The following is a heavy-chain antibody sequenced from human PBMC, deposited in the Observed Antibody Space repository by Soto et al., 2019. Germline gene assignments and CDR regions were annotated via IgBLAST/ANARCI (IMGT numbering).Heavy chain of an antibody. J-gene: IGHJ5*02. CDR2: IFHGGTS. CDR3: GRHKAWEDSFAP. CDR1: GGSISSTSDC. Sequence: QLQLQESGPGLVKPSETLSLSCTVSGGSISSTSDCWGWARQPPGKGREWIGCIFHGGTSFYSPSLKSRVALFVDTSKDQFSLKLSSVPDAETAGDYGGRHKAWEDSFAPWGKGTLVNVSS. D-gene: IGHD1-26*01. V-gene: IGHV4-39*01.